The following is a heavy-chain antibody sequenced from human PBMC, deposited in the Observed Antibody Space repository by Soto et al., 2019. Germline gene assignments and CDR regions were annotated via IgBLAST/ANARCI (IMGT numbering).Heavy chain of an antibody. D-gene: IGHD3-10*01. J-gene: IGHJ4*02. CDR1: GGSISSYY. V-gene: IGHV4-59*01. Sequence: QVQLQESGPGLVKPSETLSLTCTVSGGSISSYYWSWIRQPPGKGLEWIGYIYYSGSTNYNPSLKSRVTISVDTSKNQFSLKLSSVTAADTAVYYCARDQVGFGDWGQGTLVTVSS. CDR2: IYYSGST. CDR3: ARDQVGFGD.